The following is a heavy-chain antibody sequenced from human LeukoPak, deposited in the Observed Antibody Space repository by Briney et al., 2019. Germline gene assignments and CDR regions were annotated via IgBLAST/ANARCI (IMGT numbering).Heavy chain of an antibody. CDR2: ISSSSSYI. Sequence: GGSLRLSCAASGFTFSSYSMNWVRQAPGKGPEGVASISSSSSYIYYADSVKGRFTISRDNAKNSLYLQMNSLRAEDTAVYYCARNWVYYDFWSAPDDAFDIWGQGTMVTVSS. CDR3: ARNWVYYDFWSAPDDAFDI. D-gene: IGHD3-3*01. V-gene: IGHV3-21*01. CDR1: GFTFSSYS. J-gene: IGHJ3*02.